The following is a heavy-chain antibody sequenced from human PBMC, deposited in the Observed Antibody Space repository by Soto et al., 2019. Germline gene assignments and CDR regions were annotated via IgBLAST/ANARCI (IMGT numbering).Heavy chain of an antibody. CDR2: ISASAVNT. V-gene: IGHV3-23*01. CDR1: GFTFSSYA. J-gene: IGHJ4*02. Sequence: EVRLLESGGGLVQPGGSLRLSCAASGFTFSSYAMSWVRQAPGKGLEWVSTISASAVNTYYADSAKGRFTISRDNSKNTLYLQMNSLRAEDTAVYFCAKGQGVGGIYSLDYWGQGTLVTVSS. D-gene: IGHD1-26*01. CDR3: AKGQGVGGIYSLDY.